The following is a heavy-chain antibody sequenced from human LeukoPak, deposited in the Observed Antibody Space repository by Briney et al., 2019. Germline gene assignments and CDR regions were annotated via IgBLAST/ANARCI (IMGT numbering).Heavy chain of an antibody. D-gene: IGHD6-19*01. J-gene: IGHJ4*02. CDR3: AKDHAGIAVAGYFDY. Sequence: GGSLRLSCAASGFTFSSYGMHWVRQAPGKGLEWVAFIRYDGSNKYYADSVKGRFTISRDNSKNTLYLQMNSLRAEDTAVYYCAKDHAGIAVAGYFDYWRQGTLVTVSS. V-gene: IGHV3-30*02. CDR2: IRYDGSNK. CDR1: GFTFSSYG.